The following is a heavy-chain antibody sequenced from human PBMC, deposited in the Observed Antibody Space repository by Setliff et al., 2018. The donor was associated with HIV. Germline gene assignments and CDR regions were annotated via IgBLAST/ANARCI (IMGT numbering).Heavy chain of an antibody. J-gene: IGHJ6*02. Sequence: GGSLRLSCVASGFTFSIYAIHWVRQAPGKGLEWVAVISYDGSDKYYADSVKGRFAISRDDAKNTLYLQMNSLRAEDTAVYYCARASGCIDGVCYAYSYYALDVWGQGTTVTVSS. V-gene: IGHV3-30*09. CDR2: ISYDGSDK. D-gene: IGHD2-8*01. CDR3: ARASGCIDGVCYAYSYYALDV. CDR1: GFTFSIYA.